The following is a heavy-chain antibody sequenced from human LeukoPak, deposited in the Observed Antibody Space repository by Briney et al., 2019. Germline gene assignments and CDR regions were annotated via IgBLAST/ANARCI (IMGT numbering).Heavy chain of an antibody. J-gene: IGHJ4*02. D-gene: IGHD3-22*01. CDR3: AKDRVVITNYFGY. CDR1: GFTFSSYA. Sequence: GGSLRLSCAASGFTFSSYAMSWVRQAPGKGLEWVSAISGSGGSTYYADSVKGRFTISRDNSKNTLYLQMNSLRAGDTAVYYCAKDRVVITNYFGYWGQGTLVTVSS. CDR2: ISGSGGST. V-gene: IGHV3-23*01.